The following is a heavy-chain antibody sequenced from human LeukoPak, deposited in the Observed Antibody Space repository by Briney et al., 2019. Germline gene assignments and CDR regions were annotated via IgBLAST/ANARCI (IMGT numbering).Heavy chain of an antibody. CDR3: ARVGYDFWSGLFDY. J-gene: IGHJ4*02. D-gene: IGHD3-3*01. Sequence: GGSLRLSCAASGFTFSRYEMNWVRQAPGKGLEWASYISRSGDTIYFADSVKGRFTISRDNSKNTLYLQMNSLRAEDTAVYYCARVGYDFWSGLFDYWGQGTLVTVSS. CDR1: GFTFSRYE. V-gene: IGHV3-48*03. CDR2: ISRSGDTI.